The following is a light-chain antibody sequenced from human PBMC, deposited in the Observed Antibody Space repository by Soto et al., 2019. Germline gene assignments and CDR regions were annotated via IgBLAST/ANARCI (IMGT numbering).Light chain of an antibody. CDR3: QQYETFSGT. Sequence: DIQMTQSPSTLSVSLGDRVTITWGASQSISSWLAWYQQKKGKAPKLLIYDASSLESGVPSRFSGSGYGTEFNLTITSLQTDDFATYYCQQYETFSGTFGPGTKVDIK. J-gene: IGKJ1*01. V-gene: IGKV1-5*01. CDR2: DAS. CDR1: QSISSW.